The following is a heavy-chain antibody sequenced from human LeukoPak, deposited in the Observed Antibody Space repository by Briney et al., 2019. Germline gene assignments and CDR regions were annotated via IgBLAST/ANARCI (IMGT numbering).Heavy chain of an antibody. D-gene: IGHD6-13*01. CDR2: INSDGSST. J-gene: IGHJ4*02. Sequence: PGGSLRLSCAASGFTFSSYWMHWVRQAPGKGLVWVSRINSDGSSTSYADSVKGRFTISRDNSKNTLYLQMNSLRAEDTAVYYCAKVDSSSCRVCTTTPHTFDYWGQGTLVTVSS. V-gene: IGHV3-74*01. CDR1: GFTFSSYW. CDR3: AKVDSSSCRVCTTTPHTFDY.